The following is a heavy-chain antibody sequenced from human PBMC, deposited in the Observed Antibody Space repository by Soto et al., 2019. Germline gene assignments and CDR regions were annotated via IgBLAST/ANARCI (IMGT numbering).Heavy chain of an antibody. CDR3: AREGGWGYSYGYYYYYGMDV. D-gene: IGHD5-18*01. CDR1: GGSISSYY. CDR2: IYYSGST. V-gene: IGHV4-59*12. J-gene: IGHJ6*02. Sequence: SETLSLTCAVSGGSISSYYWSWIRKPPGKGLEWIGYIYYSGSTNYNPSLKSRVTISVDTSKNQFSLQLNSVTPEDTAVYYCAREGGWGYSYGYYYYYGMDVWGQGTTVTVSS.